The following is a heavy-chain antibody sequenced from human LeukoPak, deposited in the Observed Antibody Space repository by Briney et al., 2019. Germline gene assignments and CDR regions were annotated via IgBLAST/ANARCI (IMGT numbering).Heavy chain of an antibody. V-gene: IGHV3-21*01. CDR2: ISTGSSYI. J-gene: IGHJ4*02. CDR1: GFTFSSYS. Sequence: GGSLRLSCAASGFTFSSYSMNWVRQAPGKGLEWVSSISTGSSYIYYADSVKGRFTISRDNAKNSLYLQMNSLRAEDTAVYYCARDFGFGDVVNFDYWGQGTLVTVSS. CDR3: ARDFGFGDVVNFDY. D-gene: IGHD2-21*01.